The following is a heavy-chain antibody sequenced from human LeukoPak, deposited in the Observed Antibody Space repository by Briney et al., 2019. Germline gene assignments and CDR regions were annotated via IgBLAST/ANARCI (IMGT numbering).Heavy chain of an antibody. J-gene: IGHJ5*02. CDR1: GFTFRNYA. CDR2: ISVSGGST. Sequence: GGSLRLSCAASGFTFRNYAMGWVRQAPGKGLEWVSSISVSGGSTYYADSVKGRFTTSRDNSKSTLFLQMNSLRAEDTAVYYCTRGGNYYDTSGSNWFDPWGQGSLVTVPS. V-gene: IGHV3-23*01. D-gene: IGHD3-22*01. CDR3: TRGGNYYDTSGSNWFDP.